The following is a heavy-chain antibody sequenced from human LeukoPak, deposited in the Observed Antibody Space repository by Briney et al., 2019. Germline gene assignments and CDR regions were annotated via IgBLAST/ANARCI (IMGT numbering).Heavy chain of an antibody. Sequence: GGSLRLSCAASGFTFSSYGMNWVRQAPGKGLEWVSYISSSGSTIYYADSVKGRFTISRDNAKNSLYLQMNSLRAEDTAVYYCARDNSVRDEAWWFNPWGQGTLVTVSS. D-gene: IGHD5-24*01. V-gene: IGHV3-48*04. CDR3: ARDNSVRDEAWWFNP. CDR1: GFTFSSYG. J-gene: IGHJ5*02. CDR2: ISSSGSTI.